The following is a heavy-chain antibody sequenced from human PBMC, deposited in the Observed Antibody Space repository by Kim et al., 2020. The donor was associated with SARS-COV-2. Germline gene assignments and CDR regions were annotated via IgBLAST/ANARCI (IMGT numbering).Heavy chain of an antibody. D-gene: IGHD3-16*01. CDR2: ISGDGGST. J-gene: IGHJ3*02. CDR3: AFTGEHDAFDI. Sequence: GGSLRLSCAASGFTFDDYAMHWVRQAPGKGLEWVSLISGDGGSTYYADSVKGRFTISRDNSKNSLYLQMNSLRTEDTALYYCAFTGEHDAFDIWGQGTMVTVSS. CDR1: GFTFDDYA. V-gene: IGHV3-43*02.